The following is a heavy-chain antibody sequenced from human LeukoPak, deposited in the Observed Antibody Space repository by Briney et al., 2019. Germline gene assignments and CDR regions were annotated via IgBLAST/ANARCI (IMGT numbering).Heavy chain of an antibody. J-gene: IGHJ4*02. CDR1: GGSFSGYY. D-gene: IGHD1-1*01. Sequence: SETLSLTCAVYGGSFSGYYWSWIRQPPGKGREWIGEINHSGSTNYNPSLKSRATISVDTSKNQFSLKLSSVTAADTAVYYCARVGWNDRNFDYWGQGTLVTVSS. V-gene: IGHV4-34*01. CDR3: ARVGWNDRNFDY. CDR2: INHSGST.